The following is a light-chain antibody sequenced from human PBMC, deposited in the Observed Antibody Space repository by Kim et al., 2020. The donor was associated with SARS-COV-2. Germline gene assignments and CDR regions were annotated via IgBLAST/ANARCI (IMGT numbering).Light chain of an antibody. Sequence: AQGKTARISCGGNKNGSKSEYWYQYQPGQGHVLVMYYYSDRPSGIAERFSGSNSGNTATLTISRVEAGDEDDDYCQLWDCSSDNGVFGGGTQLTVL. CDR3: QLWDCSSDNGV. CDR2: YYS. J-gene: IGLJ3*02. V-gene: IGLV3-21*04. CDR1: KNGSKS.